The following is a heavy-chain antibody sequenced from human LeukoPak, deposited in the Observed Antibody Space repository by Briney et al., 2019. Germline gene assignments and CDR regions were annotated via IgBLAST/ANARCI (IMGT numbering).Heavy chain of an antibody. J-gene: IGHJ3*02. CDR2: ISSSSSTI. Sequence: PGGSLRLSCAASGFTFSSYSMNWVRQAPGKGLEWVSYISSSSSTIYYADSVKGRFTISRDNAKNSLYLQMNSLRAEDTAVYYCARDRSIAAAGRDAFDIWGQGAMVTVSS. CDR1: GFTFSSYS. D-gene: IGHD6-13*01. CDR3: ARDRSIAAAGRDAFDI. V-gene: IGHV3-48*04.